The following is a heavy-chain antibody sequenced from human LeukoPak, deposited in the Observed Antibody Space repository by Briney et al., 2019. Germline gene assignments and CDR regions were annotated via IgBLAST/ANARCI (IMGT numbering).Heavy chain of an antibody. D-gene: IGHD2-21*01. J-gene: IGHJ6*02. Sequence: SETLSLTCTVSGGSISSSSYHWGWIRQPPGKGLEWIGSIYYSGATYYNPSLKSRVTISVDTSKNQVSLKLSSVTAADTALYYCTRLPLLCGGVRCNNFYYYAMDVWGQGTTVTISS. CDR2: IYYSGAT. CDR3: TRLPLLCGGVRCNNFYYYAMDV. CDR1: GGSISSSSYH. V-gene: IGHV4-39*01.